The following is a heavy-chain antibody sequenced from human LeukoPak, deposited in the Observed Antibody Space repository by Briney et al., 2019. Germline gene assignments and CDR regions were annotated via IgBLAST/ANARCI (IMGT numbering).Heavy chain of an antibody. CDR1: GGTFSSYA. V-gene: IGHV1-69*05. D-gene: IGHD3-22*01. Sequence: SVKVSCKASGGTFSSYAISWVRQAPGQGLGWKGRTIPIFGAANNDQRFPGRVSITTDESTSTAYMELSSLRSEDTAVYYCARGFYYDSSGYNYGGFDIWGQGTMVTVSS. CDR2: TIPIFGAA. J-gene: IGHJ3*02. CDR3: ARGFYYDSSGYNYGGFDI.